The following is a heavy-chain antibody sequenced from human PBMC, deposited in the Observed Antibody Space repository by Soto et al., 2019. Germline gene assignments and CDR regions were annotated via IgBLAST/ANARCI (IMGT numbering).Heavy chain of an antibody. CDR1: GYSFTSYW. CDR2: IDPSDSYT. Sequence: PGEALKISSKGSGYSFTSYWITWVRQMPGKGLEWMGRIDPSDSYTNYSPSFQGHVTISADKSISTAYLQWSSLKASDTAMYYCARKVMAARWADAFDIWGQGTMVTVSS. D-gene: IGHD5-12*01. J-gene: IGHJ3*02. V-gene: IGHV5-10-1*01. CDR3: ARKVMAARWADAFDI.